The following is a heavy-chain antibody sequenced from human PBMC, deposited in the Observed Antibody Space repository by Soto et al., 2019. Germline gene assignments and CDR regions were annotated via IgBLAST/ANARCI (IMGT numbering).Heavy chain of an antibody. CDR1: GFTFSSYS. J-gene: IGHJ4*02. D-gene: IGHD3-16*02. CDR3: ARDRDYVWGSYRSPAFDY. V-gene: IGHV3-21*01. CDR2: ISSSSSYI. Sequence: PGGSLRLSCAASGFTFSSYSMNWVRQAPGKGLEWVSSISSSSSYIYYADSVKGRFTISRDNAKNSLYLQMNSLRAEDTAVYYCARDRDYVWGSYRSPAFDYWGQGTLVTVSS.